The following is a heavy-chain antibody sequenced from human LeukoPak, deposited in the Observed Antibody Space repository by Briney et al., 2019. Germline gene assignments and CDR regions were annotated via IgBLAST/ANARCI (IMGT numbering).Heavy chain of an antibody. CDR2: IIPISGVS. D-gene: IGHD3-22*01. J-gene: IGHJ1*01. Sequence: ASVKVSCKTSGDTFSSYGLNWVRQAPGQGLEWMGRIIPISGVSNYAQKFQDRVTINTDESTSTVYMELSSLRYEDTAVYYCARERRGYDSSGYYQHWGQGTLVTVSS. CDR1: GDTFSSYG. V-gene: IGHV1-69*05. CDR3: ARERRGYDSSGYYQH.